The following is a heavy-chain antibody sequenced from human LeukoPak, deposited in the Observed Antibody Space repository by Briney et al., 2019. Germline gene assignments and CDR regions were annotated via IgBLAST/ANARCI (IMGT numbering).Heavy chain of an antibody. D-gene: IGHD1-7*01. Sequence: SETLSLTCTVSGGSISSGSYYWSWIRQPAGKGLEWIGRIYTSGSTNYNPSLKSRVTISVDTSKNQFSLKLSSVTAADMAVYYCARDRRTGTTFSFDYWGQGTLVTVSS. CDR2: IYTSGST. V-gene: IGHV4-61*02. CDR1: GGSISSGSYY. CDR3: ARDRRTGTTFSFDY. J-gene: IGHJ4*02.